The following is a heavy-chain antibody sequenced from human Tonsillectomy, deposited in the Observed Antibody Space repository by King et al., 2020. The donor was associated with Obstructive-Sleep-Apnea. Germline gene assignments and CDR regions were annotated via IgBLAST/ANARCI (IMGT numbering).Heavy chain of an antibody. Sequence: EVQLVESGGGLVQPGRSLRLSCAASGFTFYDYAMHWFLQAPGKGLEWVSGSIWKSGTIGYADFVKGRFTISRDNATNSLSLQMNSLRAEDTALYYCAKASQGPYLGPYYYAMDVWGQGTTVTVSS. CDR3: AKASQGPYLGPYYYAMDV. V-gene: IGHV3-9*01. J-gene: IGHJ6*02. CDR2: SIWKSGTI. CDR1: GFTFYDYA. D-gene: IGHD3-16*01.